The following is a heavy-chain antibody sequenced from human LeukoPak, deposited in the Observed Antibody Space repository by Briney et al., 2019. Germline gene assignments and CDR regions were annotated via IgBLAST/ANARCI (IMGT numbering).Heavy chain of an antibody. V-gene: IGHV4-39*07. CDR3: ARGQEKKFWFDP. CDR2: INHSGST. J-gene: IGHJ5*02. Sequence: SETLSLTCTVSGGSISSSSYYWSWIRQPPGKGLEWIGEINHSGSTNYNPSLKSRVTISVDTSKNQFSLKLSSVTAADTAVYYCARGQEKKFWFDPWGQGTLVTVSS. CDR1: GGSISSSSYY.